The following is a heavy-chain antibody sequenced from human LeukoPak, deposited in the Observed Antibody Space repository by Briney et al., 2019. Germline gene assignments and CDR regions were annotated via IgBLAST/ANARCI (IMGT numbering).Heavy chain of an antibody. CDR3: ARDSSTSSLADP. Sequence: ASVKVSCKASGYTFTSGYTLTIYYMHWVRQAPGQGLEWMGIINPSTGSASYAQKFQGRVTMTTDTSKSTVFMELSSLTSDDTAVYYCARDSSTSSLADPWGQGTLVTVSS. CDR2: INPSTGSA. J-gene: IGHJ5*02. D-gene: IGHD2-2*01. CDR1: GYTFTSGYTLTIYY. V-gene: IGHV1-46*01.